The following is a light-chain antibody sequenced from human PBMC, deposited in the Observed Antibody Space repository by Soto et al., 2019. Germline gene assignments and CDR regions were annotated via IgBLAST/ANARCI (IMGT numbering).Light chain of an antibody. CDR2: GNS. CDR3: QPYDGRLHVV. V-gene: IGLV1-40*01. CDR1: SSNIGAGYD. Sequence: QSVLTQPPSVSGAPGQRVTISCTGSSSNIGAGYDVHWYQQLPGTAPKLLIYGNSNRPSGVPDRFSGSKSGTSASLAITGLQAEDEADYYCQPYDGRLHVVFGGGTKVTAL. J-gene: IGLJ2*01.